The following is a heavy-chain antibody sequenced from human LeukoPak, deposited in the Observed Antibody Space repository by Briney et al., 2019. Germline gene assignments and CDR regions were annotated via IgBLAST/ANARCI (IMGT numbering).Heavy chain of an antibody. J-gene: IGHJ4*02. CDR3: ARLGSYHVL. Sequence: PSETLSLTGSVAGASISNYYWSWSRQSPQKGLELRCDIHTSAVTRYYPSHDSRLTLSIDTSTTHLSLKRTSVTVADTAVYFCARLGSYHVLWGQGALVTLSS. V-gene: IGHV4-4*09. D-gene: IGHD1-26*01. CDR2: IHTSAVT. CDR1: GASISNYY.